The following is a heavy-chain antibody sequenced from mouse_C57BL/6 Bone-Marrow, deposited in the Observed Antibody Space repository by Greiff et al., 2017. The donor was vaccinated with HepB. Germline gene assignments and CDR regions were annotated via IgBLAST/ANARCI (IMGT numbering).Heavy chain of an antibody. CDR2: TRNKANNHAT. D-gene: IGHD1-1*01. J-gene: IGHJ2*01. CDR3: TRRGSSFYFDY. V-gene: IGHV6-6*01. CDR1: GFTFSDAW. Sequence: EVQLQESGGGLVQPGGSMKLSCAASGFTFSDAWMDWVRQSPEKGLEWVAETRNKANNHATYYAESVKGRFTISRDDSKSSVYLQMNSLRAEDTGIYYCTRRGSSFYFDYWGQGTTLTVSS.